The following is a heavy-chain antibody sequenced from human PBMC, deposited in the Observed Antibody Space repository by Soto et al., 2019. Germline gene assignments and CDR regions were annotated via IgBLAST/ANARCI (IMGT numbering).Heavy chain of an antibody. J-gene: IGHJ4*02. CDR1: GGTFSSYA. D-gene: IGHD6-19*01. CDR2: IIPIFGTA. Sequence: SVKVSCKASGGTFSSYAISWVRQAPGQGLEWMGGIIPIFGTANYAQKFQGRVTITADKSTSTAYIELSSLRSEDTAVYYCASGGMPGIAVALPFDYWGQGTLVTVSS. V-gene: IGHV1-69*06. CDR3: ASGGMPGIAVALPFDY.